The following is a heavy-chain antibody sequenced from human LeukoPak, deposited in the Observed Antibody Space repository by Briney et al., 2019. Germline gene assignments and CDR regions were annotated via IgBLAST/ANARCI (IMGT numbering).Heavy chain of an antibody. CDR1: RFTFSSYA. Sequence: GGSLRLSCAASRFTFSSYAMSWVRQAPGKGLEWVSAISGSGGSTYYADSVKGRFTISRDNSKNTLYLQMNSLRAEDTAVYYCANSPPYSSSWYDYWGQGTLVTVSS. V-gene: IGHV3-23*01. CDR3: ANSPPYSSSWYDY. D-gene: IGHD6-13*01. J-gene: IGHJ4*02. CDR2: ISGSGGST.